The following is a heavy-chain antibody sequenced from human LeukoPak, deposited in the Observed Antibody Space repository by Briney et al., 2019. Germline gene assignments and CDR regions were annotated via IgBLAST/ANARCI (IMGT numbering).Heavy chain of an antibody. V-gene: IGHV3-48*01. CDR3: ARDHNYAFDY. J-gene: IGHJ4*02. D-gene: IGHD5-18*01. CDR2: ISSISGTI. Sequence: GGSLRLSCAASGFTFSIYSMNWVRQAPGKGLEWVSYISSISGTINYADSVKGRFTISGDNARNSLFLQMNSLRAEETAVYYCARDHNYAFDYWGQGTLVTVSS. CDR1: GFTFSIYS.